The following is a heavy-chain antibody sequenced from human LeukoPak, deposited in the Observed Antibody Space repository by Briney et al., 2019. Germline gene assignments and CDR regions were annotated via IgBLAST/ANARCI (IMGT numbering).Heavy chain of an antibody. CDR1: GFTFSSYW. CDR3: AREYSSDGYYFDY. CDR2: ISSSSSYI. D-gene: IGHD6-25*01. J-gene: IGHJ4*02. Sequence: GGSLRLSCAASGFTFSSYWMHWVRQAPGKGLEWVSSISSSSSYIYYADSVKGRFTIARDNAKNSLYLQMNSLRAEDTAVYYCAREYSSDGYYFDYWGQGTLVTVSS. V-gene: IGHV3-21*01.